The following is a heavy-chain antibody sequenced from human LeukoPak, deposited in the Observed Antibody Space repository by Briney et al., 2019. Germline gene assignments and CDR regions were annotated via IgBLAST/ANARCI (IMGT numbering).Heavy chain of an antibody. CDR2: ISYDGSNK. V-gene: IGHV3-30*18. D-gene: IGHD6-13*01. J-gene: IGHJ4*02. CDR3: AKELAATGSYYFDY. CDR1: GFTFSSCG. Sequence: LAGGSLRLSCAASGFTFSSCGMHWVRQAPGKGLEWVAVISYDGSNKYYADSVKGRFTISRDNSKNTLFLEMNSLRAEDTAVYYCAKELAATGSYYFDYWGQGALVTVSS.